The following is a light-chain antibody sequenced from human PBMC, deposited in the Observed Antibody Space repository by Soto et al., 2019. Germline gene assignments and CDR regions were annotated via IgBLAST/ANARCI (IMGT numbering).Light chain of an antibody. Sequence: EIMMTQSPGTLSASPVERATLSCRASHSVSSNLAWYQQKPGQAPRLLIYAVSTRATGIPARFSGSGSGTEFTLTISSLQSEDFAVYYCQQYNKWPLTFGQGTKVEIK. V-gene: IGKV3-15*01. J-gene: IGKJ1*01. CDR3: QQYNKWPLT. CDR1: HSVSSN. CDR2: AVS.